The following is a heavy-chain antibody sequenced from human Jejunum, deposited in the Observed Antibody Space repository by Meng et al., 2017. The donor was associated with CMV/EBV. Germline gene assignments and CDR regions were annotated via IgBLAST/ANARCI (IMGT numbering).Heavy chain of an antibody. J-gene: IGHJ4*02. CDR1: GFTFSSYT. CDR2: ILQNSNT. D-gene: IGHD4-17*01. V-gene: IGHV3-23*01. Sequence: CGASGFTFSSYTMNWVRQAPGKGLEWVAGILQNSNTFYADSVKGRFTVSRDNSKSTLYLQMNSLRAEDTAIYYCAKDFIPDGAWDFDAWGQGALVTVSS. CDR3: AKDFIPDGAWDFDA.